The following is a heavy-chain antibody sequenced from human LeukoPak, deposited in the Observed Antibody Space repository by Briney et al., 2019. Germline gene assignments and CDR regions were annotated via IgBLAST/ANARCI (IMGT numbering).Heavy chain of an antibody. CDR1: GGSISTYY. J-gene: IGHJ4*02. Sequence: SETLSLTCTVSGGSISTYYWSWIRQPPGNGLEWIGSVSYSGGTYYNPSLRSRVTISRDTSKNQFSLNLNSVTAADTAVYYCARVRTGGLFDYWGQGTLVTVSS. CDR3: ARVRTGGLFDY. CDR2: VSYSGGT. V-gene: IGHV4-59*12. D-gene: IGHD3/OR15-3a*01.